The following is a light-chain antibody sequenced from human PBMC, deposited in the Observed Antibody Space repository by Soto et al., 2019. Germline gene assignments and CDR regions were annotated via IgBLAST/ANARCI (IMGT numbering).Light chain of an antibody. CDR1: SGSVSTNYY. V-gene: IGLV8-61*01. CDR3: WLFMGSGNSV. J-gene: IGLJ3*02. Sequence: QTVVTQEPSFSVSPGGTVTLTCGLTSGSVSTNYYPSWYQQTPGQAPRTLIYSTSTRTSGVPDRFSGSIPGNKAALTITGAQADDESDYYCWLFMGSGNSVFGGGTKVTVL. CDR2: STS.